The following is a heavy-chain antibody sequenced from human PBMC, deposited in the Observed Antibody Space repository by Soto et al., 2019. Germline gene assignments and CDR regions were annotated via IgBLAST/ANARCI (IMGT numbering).Heavy chain of an antibody. D-gene: IGHD6-6*01. V-gene: IGHV4-39*01. CDR2: IYYSGST. J-gene: IGHJ5*02. CDR1: GGSITSSSYY. Sequence: PSETLSLTSNVSGGSITSSSYYWGWIRQTPGKGLEWIGSIYYSGSTYYNPSLKSRVTISVDTSKNQFSLKLSSVTAADTAGYYCARHLGEYSSSWDPARPDNWFDPWGQGTLVTGSS. CDR3: ARHLGEYSSSWDPARPDNWFDP.